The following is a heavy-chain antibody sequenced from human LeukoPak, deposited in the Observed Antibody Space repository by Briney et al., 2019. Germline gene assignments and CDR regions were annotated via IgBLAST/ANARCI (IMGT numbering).Heavy chain of an antibody. Sequence: KTGGSLRLSCAASGFRFSTYSLNWVRQAPGKGLEWVSSITSSSSYIYYADSVKGRFTISRDNAKNSLYLQMNSLRAEDTAVYYCARDGEWLRPMDYWGQGTLVTVSS. D-gene: IGHD5-12*01. V-gene: IGHV3-21*01. CDR2: ITSSSSYI. CDR3: ARDGEWLRPMDY. CDR1: GFRFSTYS. J-gene: IGHJ4*02.